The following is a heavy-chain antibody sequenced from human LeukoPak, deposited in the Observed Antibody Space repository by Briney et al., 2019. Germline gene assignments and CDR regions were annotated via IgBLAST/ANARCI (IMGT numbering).Heavy chain of an antibody. CDR1: GGSISSGGYS. V-gene: IGHV4-30-2*01. J-gene: IGHJ5*02. CDR2: IYHSGST. Sequence: SETLSLTCAVSGGSISSGGYSWSWIRQPPGKGREWIGYIYHSGSTYYNPSLKSRVTISVDRSKNQFSLNLSSVTAADTAVYHCAREGYCSGGSCDNWFDPWGQGTLVTVSS. CDR3: AREGYCSGGSCDNWFDP. D-gene: IGHD2-15*01.